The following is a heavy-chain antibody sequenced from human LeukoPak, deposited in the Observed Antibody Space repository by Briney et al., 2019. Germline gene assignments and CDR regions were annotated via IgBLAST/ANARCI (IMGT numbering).Heavy chain of an antibody. V-gene: IGHV3-23*01. CDR3: AGGTWIQLWLDY. Sequence: GGSLRLSCAASGFTFSSYAMSWVRQAPGKGLEWVSGISASGGITYYAESVKGRFTISRDNSKNTLHLQMNSLRAEDTAVYYCAGGTWIQLWLDYWGQGTLVTVSS. CDR2: ISASGGIT. CDR1: GFTFSSYA. J-gene: IGHJ4*02. D-gene: IGHD5-18*01.